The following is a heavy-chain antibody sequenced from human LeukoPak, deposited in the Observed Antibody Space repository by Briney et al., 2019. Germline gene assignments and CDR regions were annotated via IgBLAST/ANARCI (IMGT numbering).Heavy chain of an antibody. CDR1: GFTFSSYS. CDR3: ATGTLGGWHYFDY. J-gene: IGHJ4*02. V-gene: IGHV3-48*01. Sequence: GSLRLSCAASGFTFSSYSMNWVRQAPGKGLEWVSYISSSSSTIYYADSVKGRFTISRDNAKNSLYLQMNSLRAEDTAVYYCATGTLGGWHYFDYWGQGTLVTVSS. D-gene: IGHD2-15*01. CDR2: ISSSSSTI.